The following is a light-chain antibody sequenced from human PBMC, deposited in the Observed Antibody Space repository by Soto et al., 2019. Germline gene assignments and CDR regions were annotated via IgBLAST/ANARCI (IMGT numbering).Light chain of an antibody. CDR2: EGS. J-gene: IGLJ3*02. Sequence: QSVLTQPASVSGSPGQSITISCTGTSNDVGNYNLVSWYQQHPGKAPKLMIYEGSKRPSGVSNRFSGSKSGNTASLTISGLQAEDVADYYCCSYAGISTWVFGGGTNLTVL. V-gene: IGLV2-23*01. CDR3: CSYAGISTWV. CDR1: SNDVGNYNL.